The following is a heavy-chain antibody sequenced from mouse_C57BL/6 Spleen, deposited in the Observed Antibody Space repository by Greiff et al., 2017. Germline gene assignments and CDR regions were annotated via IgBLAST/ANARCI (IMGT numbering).Heavy chain of an antibody. Sequence: DVKLQESGPGLVKPSQSLSLTCSVTGYSITSGYYWNWIRQFPGNKLEWMGYISYDGSNNYNQSLKNRISITRDTSKNQFFLKLNSVTTEDTATYYCAREGYGFAYWGQGTLVTVSA. D-gene: IGHD3-1*01. CDR3: AREGYGFAY. CDR2: ISYDGSN. J-gene: IGHJ3*01. CDR1: GYSITSGYY. V-gene: IGHV3-6*01.